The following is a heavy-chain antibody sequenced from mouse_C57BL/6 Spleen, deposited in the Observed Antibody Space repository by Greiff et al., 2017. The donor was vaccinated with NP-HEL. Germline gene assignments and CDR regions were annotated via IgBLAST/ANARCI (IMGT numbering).Heavy chain of an antibody. V-gene: IGHV1-61*01. Sequence: QVQLQQPGAELVRPGSSVKLSCKASGYTFTSYWMDWVKQRPGQGLEWIGNIYPSDSETHYNQKFKDKATLTVDKSSSTAYMQLSSLTSEDSAVYYCARSTTVVYYYAMDYWGQGTSVTVSS. CDR1: GYTFTSYW. CDR3: ARSTTVVYYYAMDY. D-gene: IGHD1-1*01. J-gene: IGHJ4*01. CDR2: IYPSDSET.